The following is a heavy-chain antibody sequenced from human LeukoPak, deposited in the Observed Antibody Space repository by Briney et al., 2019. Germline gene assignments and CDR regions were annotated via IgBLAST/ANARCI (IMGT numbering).Heavy chain of an antibody. D-gene: IGHD6-13*01. V-gene: IGHV5-51*01. J-gene: IGHJ6*03. CDR2: IYPGDSDT. CDR3: ARQVAAGTVPYYYYYMDV. CDR1: GYSFTSYW. Sequence: GESLKISCKGSGYSFTSYWIGWVRQMPGKGLEWMGMIYPGDSDTRYSPSFQGQVTISADKSTSTAYLQWSSLKASDTAMYYCARQVAAGTVPYYYYYMDVWGKGTTVTVSS.